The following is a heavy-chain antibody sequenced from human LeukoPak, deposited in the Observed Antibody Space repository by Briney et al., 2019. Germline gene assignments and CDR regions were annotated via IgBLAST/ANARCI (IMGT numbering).Heavy chain of an antibody. CDR1: GGSVSSHRYY. Sequence: SETLSLTCTVSGGSVSSHRYYWGWLRQPPEKVLERMGSVYYSGSTYYDPSLKSRAVISVDTTKNQFSLKLTSVTAAGTAVYYCARQTGSGLFILPGGQGTLVTVSS. D-gene: IGHD3/OR15-3a*01. V-gene: IGHV4-39*01. CDR3: ARQTGSGLFILP. J-gene: IGHJ4*02. CDR2: VYYSGST.